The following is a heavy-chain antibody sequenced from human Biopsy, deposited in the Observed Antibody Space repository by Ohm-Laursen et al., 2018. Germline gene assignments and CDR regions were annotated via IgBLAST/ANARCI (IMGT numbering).Heavy chain of an antibody. CDR2: INCKTGAT. CDR3: ARDPLNGHKHFDY. J-gene: IGHJ4*02. D-gene: IGHD2-8*01. V-gene: IGHV1-2*02. Sequence: SVKVSCKPSSYTFTDYNIHWMRQAPGQGLEWLGYINCKTGATNYAQKFQGTVTMTRDTSISTAYLALGSLRSADTAIYYCARDPLNGHKHFDYWARDPWSPSPQ. CDR1: SYTFTDYN.